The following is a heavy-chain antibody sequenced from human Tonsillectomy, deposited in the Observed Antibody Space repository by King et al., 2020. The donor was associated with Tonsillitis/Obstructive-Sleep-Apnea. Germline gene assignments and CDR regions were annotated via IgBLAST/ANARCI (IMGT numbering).Heavy chain of an antibody. CDR3: XXXXXXTXXYYYCMDV. Sequence: QLQESGPGLVKPSETLSLTCTVSGGSTGSSSYYWGWIRQSPXKGLEWIGSIYYDGTTYYNPSXKSXVTXXVDXSXXXLXXKLPSVTAXDTAGYYCXXXXXXTXXYYYCMDVWGXXTXVX. CDR2: IYYDGTT. V-gene: IGHV4-39*03. J-gene: IGHJ6*03. CDR1: GGSTGSSSYY.